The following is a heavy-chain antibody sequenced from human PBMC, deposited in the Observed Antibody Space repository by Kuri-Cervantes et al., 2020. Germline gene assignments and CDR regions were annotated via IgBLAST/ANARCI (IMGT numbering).Heavy chain of an antibody. J-gene: IGHJ6*03. Sequence: SQTLSLTCAVSGCSISSGYYWGWIRQPPGKGLEWIGSIYHSGSTYYNPSLKSRVTISVDTSKNQFSLKLSSVTAADTAVYYCARHKYYYDSSGYATRGYYYYMDVWGKGTTVTVSS. CDR2: IYHSGST. V-gene: IGHV4-38-2*01. CDR3: ARHKYYYDSSGYATRGYYYYMDV. CDR1: GCSISSGYY. D-gene: IGHD3-22*01.